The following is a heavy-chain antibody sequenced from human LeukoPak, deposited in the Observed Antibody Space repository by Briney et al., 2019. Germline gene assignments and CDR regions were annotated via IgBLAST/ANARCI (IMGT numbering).Heavy chain of an antibody. CDR3: ARANPLRWVPDGFDI. Sequence: PSETLSLTCSVSGDSLSSGSYFWNWVRQAPGKGLEWIGYMYPNGSTDYSPSLKSRVTISKDTSKNHFSLKLTSVTAADTAVYWCARANPLRWVPDGFDIWGQGTMVTVSS. V-gene: IGHV4-61*03. D-gene: IGHD1-14*01. J-gene: IGHJ3*02. CDR2: MYPNGST. CDR1: GDSLSSGSYF.